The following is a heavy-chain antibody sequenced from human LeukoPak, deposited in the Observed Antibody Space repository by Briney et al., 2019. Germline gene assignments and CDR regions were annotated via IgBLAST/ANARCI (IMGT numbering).Heavy chain of an antibody. CDR1: GYTFTGYY. CDR3: ARARITFGGVIAQT. J-gene: IGHJ5*02. Sequence: ASVKASCKASGYTFTGYYMHWVRQAPGQGLEWMGRINPNSGGTNYAQKFQGRVTMTRDTSISTAYMELSRLRSDDTAVYYCARARITFGGVIAQTWGQGTLVTVSS. V-gene: IGHV1-2*06. D-gene: IGHD3-16*02. CDR2: INPNSGGT.